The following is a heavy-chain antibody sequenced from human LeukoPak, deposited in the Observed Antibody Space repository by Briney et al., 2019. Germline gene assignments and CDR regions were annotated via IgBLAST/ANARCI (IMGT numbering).Heavy chain of an antibody. V-gene: IGHV1-2*02. CDR3: ARRPGYSYGFDY. CDR2: INPNSGGT. CDR1: GYTFTGYY. J-gene: IGHJ4*02. D-gene: IGHD5-18*01. Sequence: ASVKVSCKASGYTFTGYYMHWARQAPGQGLEWMGWINPNSGGTNYAQKFQGRVTMTRDTSISTAYMELSRLRSDDTAVYYCARRPGYSYGFDYWGQGTLVTVSS.